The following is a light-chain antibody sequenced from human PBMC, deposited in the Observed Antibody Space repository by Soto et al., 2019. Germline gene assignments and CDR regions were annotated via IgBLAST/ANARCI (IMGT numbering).Light chain of an antibody. J-gene: IGKJ2*01. CDR1: QSVSSSY. CDR3: EQYGSSRGT. V-gene: IGKV3-20*01. CDR2: GSS. Sequence: EIVLTQSPGTLSLSPGERATLSCRASQSVSSSYLSWYQHKHGQAPRLLIDGSSSRATGLPARFSGSGSGTDFTITISRLEPEDFAVYYCEQYGSSRGTFGQGTKLEIK.